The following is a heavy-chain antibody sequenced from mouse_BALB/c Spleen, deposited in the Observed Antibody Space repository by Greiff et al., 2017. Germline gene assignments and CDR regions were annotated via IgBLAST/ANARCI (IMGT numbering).Heavy chain of an antibody. Sequence: EVKLVESGGGLVKPGGSLKLSCAASGFTFSSYAMSWVRQTPEKRLEWVASISSGGSTYYPDSVKGRFTISRDNARNILYLQMSSLRSEDTAMYYCARDGYYYGSSPYYFDYWGQGTTLTVSS. J-gene: IGHJ2*01. D-gene: IGHD1-1*01. CDR1: GFTFSSYA. CDR2: ISSGGST. CDR3: ARDGYYYGSSPYYFDY. V-gene: IGHV5-6-5*01.